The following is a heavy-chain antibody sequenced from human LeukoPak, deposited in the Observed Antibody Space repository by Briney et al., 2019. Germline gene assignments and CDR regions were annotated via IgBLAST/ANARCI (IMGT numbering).Heavy chain of an antibody. J-gene: IGHJ5*02. CDR3: AKIPGDQLLHNWFDP. CDR1: GGSISSNSYY. CDR2: IYYSGST. D-gene: IGHD2-2*01. V-gene: IGHV4-39*07. Sequence: PSETLSLTCTVSGGSISSNSYYWGWIRQPPGKGLEWIGSIYYSGSTYYNPSLKSRVTISVDSSKNQFSLKLSSVTAADTAVYYCAKIPGDQLLHNWFDPWGQGTLVTVSS.